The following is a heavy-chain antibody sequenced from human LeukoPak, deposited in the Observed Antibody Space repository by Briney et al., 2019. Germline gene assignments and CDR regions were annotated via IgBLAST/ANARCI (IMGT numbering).Heavy chain of an antibody. Sequence: GGSLRLSCAASGFTFTSYAMSWVRQAPGKGLEWVSAISGSGISTYYADSVKGRFTISRDNSKNTLYLQMSSLRAEDTAVYYCACLGVLRYPQRWGQGTLVTVSS. CDR1: GFTFTSYA. D-gene: IGHD3-9*01. V-gene: IGHV3-23*01. J-gene: IGHJ4*02. CDR3: ACLGVLRYPQR. CDR2: ISGSGIST.